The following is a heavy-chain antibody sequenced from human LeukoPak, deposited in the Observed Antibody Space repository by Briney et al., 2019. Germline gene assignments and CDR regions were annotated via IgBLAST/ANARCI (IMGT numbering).Heavy chain of an antibody. D-gene: IGHD3-22*01. CDR1: GFTFSDYY. J-gene: IGHJ4*02. Sequence: GGSLRLSCAASGFTFSDYYMSWIRQAPGKGLEWPSYISGSSTDTNYADSVKGRFTISRDNAKNSLYLQINSLRVEDTAFYYCARVISISSGFYAYWGQGTLVTVSS. CDR2: ISGSSTDT. V-gene: IGHV3-11*06. CDR3: ARVISISSGFYAY.